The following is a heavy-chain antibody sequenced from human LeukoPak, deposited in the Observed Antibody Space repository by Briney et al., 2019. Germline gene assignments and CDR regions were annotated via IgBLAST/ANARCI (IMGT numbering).Heavy chain of an antibody. J-gene: IGHJ5*02. CDR1: GGTFSSYA. D-gene: IGHD2-2*01. V-gene: IGHV1-69*05. CDR2: IIPIFGTA. CDR3: ARGCTSCFWFDP. Sequence: ASVKVSCKASGGTFSSYAISWVRHAPGQGLEWRVRIIPIFGTANYAQKFQGRVTITTDESTSTAYMELSSLRSEDTAVYYCARGCTSCFWFDPWGQGTLVTVSS.